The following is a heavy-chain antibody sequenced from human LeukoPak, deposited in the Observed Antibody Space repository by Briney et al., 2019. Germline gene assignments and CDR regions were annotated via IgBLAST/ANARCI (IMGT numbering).Heavy chain of an antibody. D-gene: IGHD3-22*01. Sequence: KPSETLSLTCAVSGGSISSGGYSWSWIRQPPGKGLEWIGYIYHSGSTYYNPSLKSRVTISVDRSKNQFSLKLSSVTAADTAVYYCARAHNYYDSSGYPGAYFDYWGQGTLVTVSS. J-gene: IGHJ4*02. CDR1: GGSISSGGYS. CDR2: IYHSGST. CDR3: ARAHNYYDSSGYPGAYFDY. V-gene: IGHV4-30-2*01.